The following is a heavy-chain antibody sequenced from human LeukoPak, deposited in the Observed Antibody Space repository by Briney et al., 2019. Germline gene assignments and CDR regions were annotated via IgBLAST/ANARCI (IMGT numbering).Heavy chain of an antibody. J-gene: IGHJ4*02. Sequence: GGSLTLSCAASGFTFSSYAMSWVRQAPGKELEWVSAISGSDGSTYYADSVKGRFTISRDNSKNTLYLQMNSLRAEDTAVYYCAKAKSIFGVVTSFDYWGQGTLVTVSS. CDR2: ISGSDGST. V-gene: IGHV3-23*01. CDR1: GFTFSSYA. CDR3: AKAKSIFGVVTSFDY. D-gene: IGHD3-3*01.